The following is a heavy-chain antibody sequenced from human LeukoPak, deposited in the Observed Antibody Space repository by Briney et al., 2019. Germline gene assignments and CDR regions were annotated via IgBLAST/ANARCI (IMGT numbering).Heavy chain of an antibody. J-gene: IGHJ6*03. D-gene: IGHD1-7*01. CDR1: GFTFSSYS. CDR3: ARAKLELLRGYYMDV. V-gene: IGHV3-21*01. CDR2: ISSSSSYI. Sequence: GGSLRLSCAASGFTFSSYSMNWVRQAPGKGLEWVSSISSSSSYIYYADSVEGRFTISRDNAKNSLYLQMNSLRAEDTAVYYCARAKLELLRGYYMDVWGKGTTVTVSS.